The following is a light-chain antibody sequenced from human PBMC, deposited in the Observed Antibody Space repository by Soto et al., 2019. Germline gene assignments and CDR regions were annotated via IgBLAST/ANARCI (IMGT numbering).Light chain of an antibody. V-gene: IGKV1-39*01. CDR1: QSMSGW. J-gene: IGKJ5*01. CDR2: EAS. CDR3: QQSYSIPPIT. Sequence: DIQMTQSPSTLSASVGDRVTITCRASQSMSGWLAWYHQQPGTAPKLPIYEASNMESEVPSRFSSSGSGTNFTLTISSLQPENFASYYCQQSYSIPPITFGRGTRLEIK.